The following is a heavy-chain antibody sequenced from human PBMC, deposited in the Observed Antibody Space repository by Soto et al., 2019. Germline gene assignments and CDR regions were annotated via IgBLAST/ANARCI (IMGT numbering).Heavy chain of an antibody. CDR2: IYYSGST. V-gene: IGHV4-59*01. CDR1: GGSISSYY. Sequence: PSETLSLTCTVSGGSISSYYWSWIRQPPGKGLEWIGYIYYSGSTNYNPSLKSRVTISVDTSKNQFSLKLSSVTAADTAVYYCARGGIVVRSWFDPWGQGTLVTVSS. CDR3: ARGGIVVRSWFDP. D-gene: IGHD2-15*01. J-gene: IGHJ5*02.